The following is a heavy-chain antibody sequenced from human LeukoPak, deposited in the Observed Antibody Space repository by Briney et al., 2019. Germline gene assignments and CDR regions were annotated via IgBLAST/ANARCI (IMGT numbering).Heavy chain of an antibody. CDR1: GGSISSYY. Sequence: SETLSLTCTVSGGSISSYYWSWIRQPPGKGLEWIGSIYYSGSTYYNPSLKSRVTMSVDTSKNQFSLKLSSVTAADTAVYYCETDPPRGAFDIWGQGTMVTVSS. CDR2: IYYSGST. J-gene: IGHJ3*02. CDR3: ETDPPRGAFDI. D-gene: IGHD3-10*01. V-gene: IGHV4-59*04.